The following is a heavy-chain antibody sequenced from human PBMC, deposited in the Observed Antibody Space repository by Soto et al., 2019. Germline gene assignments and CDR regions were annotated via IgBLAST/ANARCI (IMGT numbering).Heavy chain of an antibody. V-gene: IGHV1-2*02. Sequence: ASVKVSCKASGYTFTGYYMHWVRQAPGQGLEWMGWINPNSGGTNYAQKFQGRVTMTRDTSISTAYMELSRLRSDDTAVYYCARIDYYDSSFDYWGQGTLVTVSS. CDR3: ARIDYYDSSFDY. CDR2: INPNSGGT. CDR1: GYTFTGYY. J-gene: IGHJ4*02. D-gene: IGHD3-22*01.